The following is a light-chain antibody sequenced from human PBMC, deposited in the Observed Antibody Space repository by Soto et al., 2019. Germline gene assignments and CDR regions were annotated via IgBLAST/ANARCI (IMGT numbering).Light chain of an antibody. V-gene: IGKV3-15*01. Sequence: IVMTQSPDTLSVSPGERATLSCRASQSVSSNLAWYQQKPGQAPRLLIYDASTRATGIPARFSGSGSGTEFTLTINSLQSGDSAVYYCQQYNDWLYTFGQGSKLEIK. CDR3: QQYNDWLYT. CDR1: QSVSSN. J-gene: IGKJ2*01. CDR2: DAS.